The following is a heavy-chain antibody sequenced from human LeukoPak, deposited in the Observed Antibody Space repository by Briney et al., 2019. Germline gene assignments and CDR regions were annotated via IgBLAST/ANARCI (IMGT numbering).Heavy chain of an antibody. D-gene: IGHD4-17*01. CDR1: GGSISSGGYY. V-gene: IGHV4-31*03. CDR3: ARVRDYLDAFDI. CDR2: IYYSGST. Sequence: SQTLSLTCTVSGGSISSGGYYWSWIRQHPGKGLEWIGYIYYSGSTNYNPSLKSRVTISVDTSKNQFSLKLSSVTAADTAVYYCARVRDYLDAFDIWGQGTMVTVSS. J-gene: IGHJ3*02.